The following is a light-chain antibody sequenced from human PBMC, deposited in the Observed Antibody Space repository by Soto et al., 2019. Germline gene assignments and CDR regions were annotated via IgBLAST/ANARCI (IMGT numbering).Light chain of an antibody. Sequence: QSVLTQPPSASGTPGRRVTISCSGSSSNIGSNTVSWYQQLPGTAPKLLIDRNNQRPSGVPDRFSGSKSGTSASLAISGLLSEDEADYYCAAWDDSLYGWVFGGGTQLTVL. CDR1: SSNIGSNT. J-gene: IGLJ3*02. V-gene: IGLV1-44*01. CDR3: AAWDDSLYGWV. CDR2: RNN.